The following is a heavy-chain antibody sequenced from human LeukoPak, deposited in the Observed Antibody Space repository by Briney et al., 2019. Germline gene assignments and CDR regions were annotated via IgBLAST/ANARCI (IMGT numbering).Heavy chain of an antibody. D-gene: IGHD3-10*02. V-gene: IGHV3-21*01. CDR1: GFTFSSYS. CDR2: ISSSSSYI. J-gene: IGHJ4*02. Sequence: GGSLRLSCAASGFTFSSYSMNWVRQAPGKGLEWVSSISSSSSYIYYADSVKGRFTISRDNAKNSLYLQMNSLRAEDTAVYYCARYTKFSGAFDYWGQGTLVTVSS. CDR3: ARYTKFSGAFDY.